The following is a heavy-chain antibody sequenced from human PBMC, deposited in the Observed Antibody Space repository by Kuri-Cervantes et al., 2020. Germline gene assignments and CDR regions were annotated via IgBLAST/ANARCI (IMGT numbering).Heavy chain of an antibody. CDR1: GYSISSGYY. J-gene: IGHJ4*02. Sequence: SETLSLTCAVSGYSISSGYYWGWIRQPPGKGLEWIGSIYHSGSTYYNPSLKSRVTISVDTSKNQFSPKLSSVTAADTAVYYCARVLLYYDILTGYYKSGYFDYWGQRTLVTVSS. CDR2: IYHSGST. D-gene: IGHD3-9*01. CDR3: ARVLLYYDILTGYYKSGYFDY. V-gene: IGHV4-38-2*01.